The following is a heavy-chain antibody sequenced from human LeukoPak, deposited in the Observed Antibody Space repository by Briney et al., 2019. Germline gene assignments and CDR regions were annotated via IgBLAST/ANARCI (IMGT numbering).Heavy chain of an antibody. Sequence: GASVKVSCKASGYTFTGYYMHWVRQAPGQGLEWMGWINPNSGGTNYAQKFQGRVTMTRDTSISTAYMELSRLRSDDTAVYYCARPTGYSSSWDDFDYWGQGTLVTVSS. D-gene: IGHD6-13*01. CDR2: INPNSGGT. J-gene: IGHJ4*02. V-gene: IGHV1-2*02. CDR1: GYTFTGYY. CDR3: ARPTGYSSSWDDFDY.